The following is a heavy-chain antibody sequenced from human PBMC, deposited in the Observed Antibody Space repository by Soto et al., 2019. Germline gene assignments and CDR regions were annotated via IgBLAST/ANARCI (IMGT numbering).Heavy chain of an antibody. Sequence: EVQLVESGGGLVRPGGSLRLSCVASGFTFSSHWMTWVRQAPGKRLEWVANINQDGSEKNYVDSVKGRFTISRDNAKNSLYLQMNSLTAEDTAVYYCARGHYGMDVWGQGTTVTVSS. CDR3: ARGHYGMDV. CDR1: GFTFSSHW. V-gene: IGHV3-7*05. J-gene: IGHJ6*02. CDR2: INQDGSEK.